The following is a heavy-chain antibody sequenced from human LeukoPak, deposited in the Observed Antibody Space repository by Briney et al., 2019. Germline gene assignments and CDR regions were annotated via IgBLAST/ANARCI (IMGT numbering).Heavy chain of an antibody. CDR2: IYPGDSDT. V-gene: IGHV5-51*01. CDR3: ARLPGSDSRVGFDY. CDR1: GYNFTSYC. Sequence: GESLKISCEGSGYNFTSYCIGWVRQMPGKGLEWMGIIYPGDSDTTYNPSIQGQVTISADKSISTAYLQWSSLTASDTAMYYCARLPGSDSRVGFDYWGQGTLVTVSS. D-gene: IGHD3-22*01. J-gene: IGHJ4*02.